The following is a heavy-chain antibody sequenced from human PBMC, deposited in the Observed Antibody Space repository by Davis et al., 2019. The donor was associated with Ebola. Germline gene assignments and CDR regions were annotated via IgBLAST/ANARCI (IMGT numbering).Heavy chain of an antibody. D-gene: IGHD3-22*01. CDR2: IYHSGST. J-gene: IGHJ6*02. CDR3: ARGLDYYDNSGHNYIGYNFYGLDV. Sequence: MPSETLSLTCTVSGYSISSGYYWGWIRQPPGKGLEWIGSIYHSGSTNYNPSLKSRVTISVDTSKNQFSLKLSSVTAADTAVYYCARGLDYYDNSGHNYIGYNFYGLDVWGQGTTVTVSS. V-gene: IGHV4-38-2*02. CDR1: GYSISSGYY.